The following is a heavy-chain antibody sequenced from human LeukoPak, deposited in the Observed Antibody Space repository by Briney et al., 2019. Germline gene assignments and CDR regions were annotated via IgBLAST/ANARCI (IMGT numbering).Heavy chain of an antibody. Sequence: ASVKVSCKASGDTFTGYYLHWVRQAPGRGLEWMGWINFNSGVTYYAQKFQGRVTMTRDTSISTAYMELSRLRSDDTAVYFCAREWYYGSGGYGDYWGQGTLVTVSS. V-gene: IGHV1-2*02. CDR3: AREWYYGSGGYGDY. CDR1: GDTFTGYY. D-gene: IGHD3-10*01. CDR2: INFNSGVT. J-gene: IGHJ4*02.